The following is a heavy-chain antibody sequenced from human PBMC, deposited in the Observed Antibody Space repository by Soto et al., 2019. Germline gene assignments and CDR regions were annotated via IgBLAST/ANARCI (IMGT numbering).Heavy chain of an antibody. CDR1: GYTFTGYY. CDR3: ARAVARDGSSWYRGGYDS. CDR2: INPDTGGT. D-gene: IGHD6-13*01. Sequence: ASVKVSCKASGYTFTGYYIHWVRQAPGQGLEWMGWINPDTGGTDYTQKFQGWVTMTRDTSITTAYMELSSLKSDDTAIYFCARAVARDGSSWYRGGYDSWGQGTXVTVSS. J-gene: IGHJ4*02. V-gene: IGHV1-2*04.